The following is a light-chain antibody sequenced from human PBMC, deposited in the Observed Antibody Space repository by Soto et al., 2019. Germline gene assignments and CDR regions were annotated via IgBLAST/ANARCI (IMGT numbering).Light chain of an antibody. CDR3: QQRSNWQWT. J-gene: IGKJ1*01. CDR2: DAS. V-gene: IGKV3-11*01. Sequence: EIVLTQSPATLSLSPGERATLSCRASQSVSIYLAWYQQKLGQAPRLLIYDASKRATGIPARFSGSGSGTDFTLTISSLEPEDFAVYSCQQRSNWQWTFGQGTKVEIK. CDR1: QSVSIY.